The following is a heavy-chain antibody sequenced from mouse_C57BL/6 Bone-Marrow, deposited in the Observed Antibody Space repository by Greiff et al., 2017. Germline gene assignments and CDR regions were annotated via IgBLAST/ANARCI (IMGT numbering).Heavy chain of an antibody. Sequence: VQVVESGPGLAAPSQSLSITCTVSGFSLTSYAISWVRQPPGKGLEWLGVIWTGGGTNYNSALKSRLSICKDNSKNQVFLMKNSLQTDDTARYYCTRGGYGSRSWFAYWGQGTLVTVSA. CDR3: TRGGYGSRSWFAY. CDR2: IWTGGGT. V-gene: IGHV2-9-1*01. CDR1: GFSLTSYA. J-gene: IGHJ3*01. D-gene: IGHD1-1*01.